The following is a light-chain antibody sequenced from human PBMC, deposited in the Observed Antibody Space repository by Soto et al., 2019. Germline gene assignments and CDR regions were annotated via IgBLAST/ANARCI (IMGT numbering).Light chain of an antibody. CDR1: QSISSH. V-gene: IGKV1-39*01. CDR2: AAS. CDR3: HQRQGAPLT. Sequence: QMTQSPSSLFASVGDRVTITCRASQSISSHLNWYQQKVGQTPRLLIYAASTLQSEVPPRFSGIGSGTEFTLTICGLARDDFANYFCHQRQGAPLTFGGGTK. J-gene: IGKJ4*01.